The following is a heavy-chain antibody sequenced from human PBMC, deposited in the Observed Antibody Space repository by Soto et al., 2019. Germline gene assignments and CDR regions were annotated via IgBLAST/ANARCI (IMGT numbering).Heavy chain of an antibody. CDR3: AQDGWLLWFGESAAPYYFDY. V-gene: IGHV3-30*18. CDR2: ISYDGSNT. Sequence: QVQLVESGGGVVQPGRSLRLSCAASGFTFSSYGMHWVRQAPGKGLEWVAVISYDGSNTYYADSVKGRFTISRDNSKNTLYLQMNSLSAEDTAVYYCAQDGWLLWFGESAAPYYFDYWGQGTLVTVSS. D-gene: IGHD3-10*01. J-gene: IGHJ4*02. CDR1: GFTFSSYG.